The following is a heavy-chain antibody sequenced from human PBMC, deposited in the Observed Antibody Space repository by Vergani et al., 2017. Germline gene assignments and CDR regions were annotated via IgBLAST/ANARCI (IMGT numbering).Heavy chain of an antibody. D-gene: IGHD3-22*01. CDR3: ARLAPYSRPYNWYFDL. CDR1: GGSISSGGYS. J-gene: IGHJ2*01. CDR2: IYHSGST. Sequence: QLQLQESGSGLVKPSQTLSLTCAVSGGSISSGGYSWSWIRQPPGKGLEWIGYIYHSGSTYYNPSLKSRVTISVDRSKNQFSLKLSSVTAADTAVYYCARLAPYSRPYNWYFDLWGRGTLVTVSS. V-gene: IGHV4-30-2*01.